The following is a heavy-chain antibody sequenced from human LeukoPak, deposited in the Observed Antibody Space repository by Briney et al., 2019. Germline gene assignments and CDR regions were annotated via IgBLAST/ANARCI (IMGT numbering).Heavy chain of an antibody. J-gene: IGHJ5*02. CDR3: AGALMSSFDP. Sequence: GSLRLSCAASGFTFSSYAMHWVRQAPGKGLEWVAVISYDGSNKYYADSVKGRFTISRDNSKNTLYLQMNSLRAEDTAVYYCAGALMSSFDPWGQGTLVTVSS. D-gene: IGHD2-8*01. CDR1: GFTFSSYA. V-gene: IGHV3-30*01. CDR2: ISYDGSNK.